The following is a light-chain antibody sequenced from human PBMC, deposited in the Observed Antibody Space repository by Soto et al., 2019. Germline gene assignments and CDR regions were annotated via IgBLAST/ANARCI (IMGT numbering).Light chain of an antibody. J-gene: IGKJ1*01. CDR2: DXS. CDR1: QYIGAI. V-gene: IGKV1-16*01. CDR3: QQYTMYTWT. Sequence: DIQMTQSPSSVSASVVDRITISFXTSQYIGAILAGFQQKRGKAPQYXXQDXSIWQSGFPSSSSGSGSATEFTRTISSIQPDDCATYYSQQYTMYTWTFGQGTKVDIK.